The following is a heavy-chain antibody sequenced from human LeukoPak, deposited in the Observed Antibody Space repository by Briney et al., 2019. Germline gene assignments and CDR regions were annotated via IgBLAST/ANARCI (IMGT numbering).Heavy chain of an antibody. V-gene: IGHV1-2*02. J-gene: IGHJ3*02. CDR3: EREADYYGSGSYYLHAFDI. D-gene: IGHD3-10*01. CDR1: GYTFTGYY. CDR2: INPNSGGT. Sequence: ASVKVSCKASGYTFTGYYMHWVRQAPGQGLEWMGWINPNSGGTNYAQKFQGRVTMTRDTSISTAYMELSRLRSDDTAVYYCEREADYYGSGSYYLHAFDIWGQGTMVTVSS.